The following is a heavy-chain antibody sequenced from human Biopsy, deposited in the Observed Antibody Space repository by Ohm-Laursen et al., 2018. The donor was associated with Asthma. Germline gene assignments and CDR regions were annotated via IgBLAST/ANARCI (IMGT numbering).Heavy chain of an antibody. J-gene: IGHJ5*02. CDR2: IRSGSGST. CDR1: GFSFSSYS. D-gene: IGHD4-17*01. CDR3: AKVGHGNGDYVGWFDP. Sequence: SLRLSCSASGFSFSSYSMNWARQAPGQGLEWVSVIRSGSGSTYYADSVKGRITISRGTSMNTLYLQMNSLRAEDTAVYYCAKVGHGNGDYVGWFDPWGQGALVTVSS. V-gene: IGHV3-23*01.